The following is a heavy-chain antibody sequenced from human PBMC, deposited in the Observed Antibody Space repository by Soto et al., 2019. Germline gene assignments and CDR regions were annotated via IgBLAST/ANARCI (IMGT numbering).Heavy chain of an antibody. V-gene: IGHV1-24*01. CDR1: GCTLTELS. D-gene: IGHD6-13*01. CDR2: FDPEDGET. J-gene: IGHJ6*02. Sequence: ASVKVSCKVSGCTLTELSMHWVRQAPGKGLEWMGGFDPEDGETIYAQKFQGRVTMTEDTSTDTAYMELSSLRSEDTAVYYCAGDKMVAAAGRGLVNYYYYGMDVWGQGTTVTVSS. CDR3: AGDKMVAAAGRGLVNYYYYGMDV.